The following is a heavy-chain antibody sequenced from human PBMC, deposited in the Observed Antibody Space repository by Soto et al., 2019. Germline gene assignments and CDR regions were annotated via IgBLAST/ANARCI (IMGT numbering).Heavy chain of an antibody. CDR3: ARGITMVRGVLLDAFAI. J-gene: IGHJ3*02. CDR2: IKSNSGGT. V-gene: IGHV1-2*04. D-gene: IGHD3-10*01. Sequence: SVERSSKDSRYADAGCYMRSLRQAPRQGIEWMGWIKSNSGGTKYAQKFQGWVTMTRDTSISTAYMELSRLRSDDTAVYYCARGITMVRGVLLDAFAIWGQGTMVIVSS. CDR1: RYADAGCY.